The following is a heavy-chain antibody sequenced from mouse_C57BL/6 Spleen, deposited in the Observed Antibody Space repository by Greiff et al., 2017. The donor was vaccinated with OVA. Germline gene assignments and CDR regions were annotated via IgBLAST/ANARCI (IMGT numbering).Heavy chain of an antibody. CDR2: IDPSDSYT. V-gene: IGHV1-69*01. Sequence: VQLQQPGAELVMPGASVKLSCKASGYTFTSYWMHWVKQRPGQGLEWIGEIDPSDSYTNYNQKFKGKSTLTVDKSSSTAYMQLSSLTSEDSAVYYCARSLYGSSYGFDYWGQGTTLTVSS. D-gene: IGHD1-1*01. CDR3: ARSLYGSSYGFDY. J-gene: IGHJ2*01. CDR1: GYTFTSYW.